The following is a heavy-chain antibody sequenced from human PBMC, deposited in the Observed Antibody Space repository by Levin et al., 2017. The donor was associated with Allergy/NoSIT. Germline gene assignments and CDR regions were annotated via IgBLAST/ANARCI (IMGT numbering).Heavy chain of an antibody. V-gene: IGHV3-23*05. J-gene: IGHJ4*02. Sequence: PGGSLRLSCAASGFTFSPYAMSWIRQPPGRGPEWVSTISSDSYSAYYADSVKGRFTISRDNSKNTLYLQLNSLRADDAAVYYCARQIGSGMYFFDYWGQGILVTVSS. CDR1: GFTFSPYA. CDR2: ISSDSYSA. CDR3: ARQIGSGMYFFDY. D-gene: IGHD1-14*01.